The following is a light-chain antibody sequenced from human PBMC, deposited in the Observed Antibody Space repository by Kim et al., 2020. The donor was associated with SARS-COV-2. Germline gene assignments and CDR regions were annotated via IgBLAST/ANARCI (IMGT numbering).Light chain of an antibody. J-gene: IGLJ3*02. CDR1: SGDVGGYNY. Sequence: GQSVTNSCTGTSGDVGGYNYVSWYQQHPGKAPTLMIYDVSKRPSGVPDRFSGSKSGNTASLTISGLQAEDEADYYCCSYAGSYTWVFGGGTQLTVL. CDR2: DVS. V-gene: IGLV2-11*01. CDR3: CSYAGSYTWV.